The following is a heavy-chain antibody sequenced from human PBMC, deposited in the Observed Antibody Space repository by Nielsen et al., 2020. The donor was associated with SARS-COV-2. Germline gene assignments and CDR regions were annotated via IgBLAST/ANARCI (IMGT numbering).Heavy chain of an antibody. Sequence: GESMKISCKGSGSSFSNYWIAWVRHMPGKGLEWMGIIHPGNSETRYSPSFQGQVTISADKSTSTAYLQWSSLKASDTAMYYCGRHLSVVHKGLEIWGQGTMVTVSS. V-gene: IGHV5-51*01. CDR2: IHPGNSET. CDR3: GRHLSVVHKGLEI. CDR1: GSSFSNYW. D-gene: IGHD1-1*01. J-gene: IGHJ3*02.